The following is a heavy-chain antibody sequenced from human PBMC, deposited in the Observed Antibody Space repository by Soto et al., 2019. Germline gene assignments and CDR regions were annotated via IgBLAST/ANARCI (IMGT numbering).Heavy chain of an antibody. CDR2: INAGNGNT. CDR1: GYTFTSYA. J-gene: IGHJ5*02. V-gene: IGHV1-3*01. Sequence: ASVKVSCKASGYTFTSYAMHWVRQAPGQRLEWMGWINAGNGNTKYAQKLQGRVTMTTDTSTSTAYMELRSLRSDDTAVYYCASIVVSHTTNWFDPWGQGTLVTVSS. D-gene: IGHD2-2*01. CDR3: ASIVVSHTTNWFDP.